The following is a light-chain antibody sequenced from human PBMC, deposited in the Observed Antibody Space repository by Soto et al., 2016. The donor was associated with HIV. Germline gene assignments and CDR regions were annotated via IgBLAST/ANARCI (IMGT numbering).Light chain of an antibody. CDR2: QDT. CDR1: KSGDKY. V-gene: IGLV3-1*01. CDR3: QAWDSGTAV. Sequence: SYELTQPPSVSVSPGQTASITCSGNKSGDKYACWYQQKPGQSPVLVMYQDTKRPSGIPERFSGSNSGNTATLTISGTQSMDEADYYCQAWDSGTAVFGGGTKLTVL. J-gene: IGLJ2*01.